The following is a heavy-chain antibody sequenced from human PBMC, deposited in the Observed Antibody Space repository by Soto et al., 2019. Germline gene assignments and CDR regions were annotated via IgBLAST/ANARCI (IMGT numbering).Heavy chain of an antibody. J-gene: IGHJ5*02. CDR1: GGSISSSSYY. CDR2: IHYSGST. Sequence: QLQLQESGPGLVKPSETLSLTCTVSGGSISSSSYYWGWIRQPPGKGLEWIGSIHYSGSTYYNPSLKSRVTISVDTSKNQFSLKLSSVTAADTAVYYCARRSGYCSSTSCPYNWFDPWGQGTLVTVSS. V-gene: IGHV4-39*01. D-gene: IGHD2-2*01. CDR3: ARRSGYCSSTSCPYNWFDP.